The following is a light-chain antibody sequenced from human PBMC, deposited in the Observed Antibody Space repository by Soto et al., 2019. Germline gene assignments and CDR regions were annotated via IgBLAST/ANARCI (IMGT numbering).Light chain of an antibody. V-gene: IGKV3-15*01. CDR3: QQYNNWPRAT. CDR1: QGVTTN. CDR2: DVS. Sequence: EIVMTQSPGTLSVSPGERATLSCRAGQGVTTNFAWYQQKSGQSPRLLIYDVSIRATGVPARFSGTGSETDFTLTISGLQSEDSAVYFCQQYNNWPRATLGGGTKVDIK. J-gene: IGKJ4*01.